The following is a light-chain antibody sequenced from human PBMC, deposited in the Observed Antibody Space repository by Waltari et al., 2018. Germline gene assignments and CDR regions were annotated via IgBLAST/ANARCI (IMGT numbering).Light chain of an antibody. CDR1: QSVLYSSNNRNY. J-gene: IGKJ4*01. CDR2: WAS. V-gene: IGKV4-1*01. Sequence: DIVMTQSPDSLAVSLGERATINCKSSQSVLYSSNNRNYLTWYQQKPGQPPKLLIYWASIRESGVHDRFSGSGSGTDFTLTISSLQAEDVAVYYCQQYYTTPLTFGGETKVEIK. CDR3: QQYYTTPLT.